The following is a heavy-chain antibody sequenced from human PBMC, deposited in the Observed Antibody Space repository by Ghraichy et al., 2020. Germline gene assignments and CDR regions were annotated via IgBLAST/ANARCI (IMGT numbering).Heavy chain of an antibody. Sequence: ASVKVSCKASGYTFTGYYMHWVRQAPGQGLEWMGWINPNSGGTNYAQKFQGWVTMTRDTSISTAYMELSRLRSDDTAVYYCARDANRRIAAAGPVGGMDVWGQGTTVTVSS. CDR2: INPNSGGT. J-gene: IGHJ6*02. CDR3: ARDANRRIAAAGPVGGMDV. V-gene: IGHV1-2*04. CDR1: GYTFTGYY. D-gene: IGHD6-13*01.